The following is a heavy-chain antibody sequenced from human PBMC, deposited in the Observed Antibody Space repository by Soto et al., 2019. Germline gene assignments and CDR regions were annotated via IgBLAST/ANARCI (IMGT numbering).Heavy chain of an antibody. D-gene: IGHD6-19*01. CDR3: ARLPFTAVAGPNAHYYYYGMDV. V-gene: IGHV1-18*01. CDR2: ISAYNGNT. J-gene: IGHJ6*02. CDR1: GYTFTSYG. Sequence: ASVKVSCKASGYTFTSYGISWVRQAPGQGLEWMGWISAYNGNTNYAQKLQGRVTMTTDTSTSTAYMELRSLRSDDTAVYYCARLPFTAVAGPNAHYYYYGMDVWGQGTTVTVSS.